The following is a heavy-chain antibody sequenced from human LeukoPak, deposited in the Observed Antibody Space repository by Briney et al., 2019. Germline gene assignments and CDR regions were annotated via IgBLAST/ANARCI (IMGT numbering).Heavy chain of an antibody. CDR2: IYTSRST. Sequence: SETLSLTCTVSGGSISSGSYYWSWIRQPAGKGLEWIGRIYTSRSTNYNPSLKSRVTISVDPSKNQFSLKLSSVTAADTAVYYCARVRKWQLDYWGQGTLVTVSS. CDR3: ARVRKWQLDY. CDR1: GGSISSGSYY. V-gene: IGHV4-61*02. D-gene: IGHD5-12*01. J-gene: IGHJ4*02.